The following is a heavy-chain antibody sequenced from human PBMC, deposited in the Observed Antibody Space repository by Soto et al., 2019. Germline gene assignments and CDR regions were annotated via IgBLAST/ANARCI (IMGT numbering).Heavy chain of an antibody. CDR3: ARGTGYYDSSGYYLLY. J-gene: IGHJ4*02. V-gene: IGHV1-69*06. CDR1: GCTFSSYA. D-gene: IGHD3-22*01. CDR2: IIPIFGTA. Sequence: SVKVSCKASGCTFSSYAISWVRQAPGQGLEWMGGIIPIFGTANYAQKFQGRVTITADKSTSTAYMELSSLRSEDTAVYYCARGTGYYDSSGYYLLYWGQGTLVTVSS.